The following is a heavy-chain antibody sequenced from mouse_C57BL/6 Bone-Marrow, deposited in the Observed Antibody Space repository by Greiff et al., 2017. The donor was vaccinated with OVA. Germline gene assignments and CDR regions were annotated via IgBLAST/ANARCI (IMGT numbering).Heavy chain of an antibody. Sequence: EVQLVESGGGLVQPKGSLKLSCAASGFTFNTYAMHWVRQAPGKGLEWVARIRSKSSNYATYYADSVKDRFTISRDDSQSMLYLQMNNLKTEDTAMYYCVRGGASSGYVGFAYWGQGTLVTVSA. D-gene: IGHD3-2*02. CDR2: IRSKSSNYAT. CDR3: VRGGASSGYVGFAY. CDR1: GFTFNTYA. V-gene: IGHV10-3*01. J-gene: IGHJ3*01.